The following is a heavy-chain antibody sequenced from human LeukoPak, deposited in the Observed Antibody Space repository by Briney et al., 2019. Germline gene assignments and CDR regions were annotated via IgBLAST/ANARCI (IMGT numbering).Heavy chain of an antibody. CDR2: LNWNGGST. Sequence: PGGSLRLSCAASGFTFGDYAMSWVRQAPGKGLEWVSGLNWNGGSTGYADSVKGRFTISRDNAKNSLYLQMNSLRAEDTALYYCATVLTGNDYWGQGTLVTVSS. CDR1: GFTFGDYA. V-gene: IGHV3-20*04. CDR3: ATVLTGNDY. D-gene: IGHD1-1*01. J-gene: IGHJ4*02.